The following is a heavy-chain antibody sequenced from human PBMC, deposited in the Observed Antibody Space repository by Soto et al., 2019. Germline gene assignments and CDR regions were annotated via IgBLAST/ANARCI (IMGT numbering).Heavy chain of an antibody. CDR2: ISGSGSST. Sequence: EVQLLESGGGLVQPGGSLRLSCAASGFTFNSYAMTWVRQAPGKGLEWVSAISGSGSSTYYADSVKGRFTISRDSSKNTLYLQMDSLRAEDTAVYYCAKARLLGFCTNGVCHLDYWGQGTLVTVCS. V-gene: IGHV3-23*01. J-gene: IGHJ4*02. CDR3: AKARLLGFCTNGVCHLDY. CDR1: GFTFNSYA. D-gene: IGHD2-8*01.